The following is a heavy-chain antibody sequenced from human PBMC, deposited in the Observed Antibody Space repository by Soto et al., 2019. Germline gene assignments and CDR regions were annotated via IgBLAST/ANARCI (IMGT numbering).Heavy chain of an antibody. CDR2: VSYDGSNE. CDR1: GFTFSSYG. V-gene: IGHV3-30*18. D-gene: IGHD1-7*01. J-gene: IGHJ4*02. Sequence: QVQLVESGGGVVQPGRSLRLSCAASGFTFSSYGMHWVRQAPGKGLEWVTLVSYDGSNEYYADSVKGRFTISRENSKNTLYLQMNSLRAEDTAVYYCAKDGNSNYPHHPKYWGQGTLVTVSS. CDR3: AKDGNSNYPHHPKY.